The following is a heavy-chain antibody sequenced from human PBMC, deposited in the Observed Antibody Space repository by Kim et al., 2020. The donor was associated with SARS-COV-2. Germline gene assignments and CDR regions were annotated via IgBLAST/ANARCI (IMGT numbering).Heavy chain of an antibody. CDR2: IYYSGST. Sequence: SETLSLTCTVSGGSVSSGSYYWSWIRQPPGKGLEWIGYIYYSGSTNYNPSLKSRVTISVDTSKNQFSLKLSSVTAADTAVYYCARDTQYCSGGSCYGWFDPWGQGTLVTVSS. CDR1: GGSVSSGSYY. D-gene: IGHD2-15*01. V-gene: IGHV4-61*01. CDR3: ARDTQYCSGGSCYGWFDP. J-gene: IGHJ5*02.